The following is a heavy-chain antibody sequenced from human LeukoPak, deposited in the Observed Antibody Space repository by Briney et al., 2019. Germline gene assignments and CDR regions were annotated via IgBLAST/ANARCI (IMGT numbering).Heavy chain of an antibody. D-gene: IGHD6-19*01. CDR3: ARDPAYSSGWTKNAFDV. CDR1: GDSLSSNSAT. J-gene: IGHJ3*01. CDR2: TYYRSKWLN. V-gene: IGHV6-1*01. Sequence: TSQTLSLPCAISGDSLSSNSATWNWIRQSPSRVLEWLGRTYYRSKWLNDYAVSVKSRITVNPDTSKNQFSLRLNSVTPEDTAVYYCARDPAYSSGWTKNAFDVWGQGTMVTVSS.